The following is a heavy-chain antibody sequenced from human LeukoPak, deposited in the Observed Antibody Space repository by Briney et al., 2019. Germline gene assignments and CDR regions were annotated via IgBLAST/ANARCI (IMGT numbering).Heavy chain of an antibody. J-gene: IGHJ4*02. Sequence: PSETLSLTCAVSGGSMNDYYWGCIRQPPGKGLEWIGYISYSGKSNSNPSLTSRVTMSVDMSENQFSLKLASVTAADTAVYYCVRVGRSLHWNPDFWGLGTLVTVSS. V-gene: IGHV4-59*01. D-gene: IGHD1-1*01. CDR3: VRVGRSLHWNPDF. CDR1: GGSMNDYY. CDR2: ISYSGKS.